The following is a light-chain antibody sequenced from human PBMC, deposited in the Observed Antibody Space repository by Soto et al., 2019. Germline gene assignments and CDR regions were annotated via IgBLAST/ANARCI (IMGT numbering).Light chain of an antibody. J-gene: IGKJ5*01. CDR2: DAS. CDR3: QQYGSSPS. CDR1: QSVSSSY. Sequence: EIVLPQFPATLSFSPGERATLSLRASQSVSSSYLAWYQQKPGLAPRLLIYDASSRATGIPDRFSGSGSGTDFTLTISRLEPEDFAVYYCQQYGSSPSFGQGTRLEIK. V-gene: IGKV3D-20*01.